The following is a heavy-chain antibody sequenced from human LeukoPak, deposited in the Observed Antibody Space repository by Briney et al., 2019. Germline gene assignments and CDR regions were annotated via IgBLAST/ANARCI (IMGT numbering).Heavy chain of an antibody. CDR3: ASVRGDYGGNSMFWGGNGALDY. J-gene: IGHJ4*02. D-gene: IGHD4-23*01. Sequence: PSGTLSLTCAVSGGSISSSNWWSWVRQPPGKGLEWIGEIYQSGSPNYNPSLKSRVTISIDKSKNQFSLKLSSLTAADTAVYYCASVRGDYGGNSMFWGGNGALDYWGQGTLVIVSS. CDR2: IYQSGSP. V-gene: IGHV4-4*02. CDR1: GGSISSSNW.